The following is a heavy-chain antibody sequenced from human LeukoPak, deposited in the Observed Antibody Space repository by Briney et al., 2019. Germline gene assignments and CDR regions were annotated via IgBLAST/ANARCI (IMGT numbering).Heavy chain of an antibody. CDR3: ARYYSDTSGSYYDY. V-gene: IGHV4-4*07. CDR1: GASISSYY. Sequence: SETLSLTCTVSGASISSYYWSWIRQPAGKGLEWIGRIYTSGSTNYNPFLKSRVTMSVDTSKNQFSLKLSSVTAADTAVYYCARYYSDTSGSYYDYWGQGTLVTVSS. J-gene: IGHJ4*02. CDR2: IYTSGST. D-gene: IGHD3-22*01.